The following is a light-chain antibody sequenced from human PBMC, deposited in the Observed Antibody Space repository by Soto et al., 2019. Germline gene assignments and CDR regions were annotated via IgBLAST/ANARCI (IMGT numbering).Light chain of an antibody. CDR2: AAS. J-gene: IGKJ5*01. V-gene: IGKV3-20*01. Sequence: EIVLTQSPGTLSLSPGERATLSCRASQSVSSNFLAWYQQKSGQAPRLLIYAASSRATGIPGRFSGSGSGTGFTRTISRLEPEDFAVYYCQQYGSSPITFGQGTRLEMK. CDR1: QSVSSNF. CDR3: QQYGSSPIT.